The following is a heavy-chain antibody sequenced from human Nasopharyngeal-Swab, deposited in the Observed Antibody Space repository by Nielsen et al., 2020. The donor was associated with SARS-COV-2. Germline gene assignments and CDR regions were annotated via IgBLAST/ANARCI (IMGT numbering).Heavy chain of an antibody. CDR2: INTNTGHP. V-gene: IGHV7-4-1*02. J-gene: IGHJ6*02. CDR3: ARAGRGCSSWYVMDYYYGMDV. Sequence: WVRQAPGQGLEWMGWINTNTGHPTYAQGFTGRFVFSLDTSVSTAYLQISSLKAEDTAVYNCARAGRGCSSWYVMDYYYGMDVWGQGTTVTVSS. D-gene: IGHD6-13*01.